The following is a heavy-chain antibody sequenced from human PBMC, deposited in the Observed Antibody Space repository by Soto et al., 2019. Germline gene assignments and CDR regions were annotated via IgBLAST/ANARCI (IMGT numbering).Heavy chain of an antibody. Sequence: GGSLRLSCAASGFTFSSYGMHWVRQAPGKGLEWVAVISYDGSNKYYADSVKGRFTISRDNSKNTLYLQMNSLRAEDTAVYYCAKKVDYYDFWSGSPGGFDPWGQGTLVTVSS. V-gene: IGHV3-30*18. J-gene: IGHJ5*02. CDR1: GFTFSSYG. CDR2: ISYDGSNK. D-gene: IGHD3-3*01. CDR3: AKKVDYYDFWSGSPGGFDP.